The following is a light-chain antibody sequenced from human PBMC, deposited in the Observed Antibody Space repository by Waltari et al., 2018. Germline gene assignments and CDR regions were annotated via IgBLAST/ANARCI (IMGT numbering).Light chain of an antibody. CDR1: QSIGSY. CDR2: GTS. J-gene: IGKJ1*01. V-gene: IGKV3-20*01. Sequence: EVVLTQSPGTLSLSPGEGATLSCRASQSIGSYLGWSQQKPGQAPRPLISGTSSRATGIPDRFIGSGSGTDFTLTISSLEPEDFAVYYCQQYASTPPTCGQGTKLE. CDR3: QQYASTPPT.